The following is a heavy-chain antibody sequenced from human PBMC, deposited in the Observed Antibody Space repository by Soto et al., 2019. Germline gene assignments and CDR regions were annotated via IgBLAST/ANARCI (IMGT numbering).Heavy chain of an antibody. Sequence: QVQLQESGPGLVKPSQTLSLTCTVSGGSISSGDYYWSWIRQPPGKGLEWIGYIYYSGSTYYNPSLKSRVTISVDTSKNQFSLKLSSVTAADTAVYYCARDRISILWFGERVSWFDPWGQGTLVTVSS. CDR3: ARDRISILWFGERVSWFDP. CDR2: IYYSGST. D-gene: IGHD3-10*01. J-gene: IGHJ5*02. V-gene: IGHV4-30-4*01. CDR1: GGSISSGDYY.